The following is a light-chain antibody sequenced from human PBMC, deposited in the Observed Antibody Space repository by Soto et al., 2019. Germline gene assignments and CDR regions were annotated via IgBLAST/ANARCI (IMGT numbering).Light chain of an antibody. J-gene: IGKJ5*01. CDR3: PQYGGSPIP. CDR2: GAT. Sequence: PGPLSLPPGASATLSFRASQSVSRRLAWYQQRPGQSPRLLISGATMRASGVPVRFIGSGSGTDFTLTITRLEPEDFAVYYCPQYGGSPIPFGLGARLEIK. V-gene: IGKV3-20*01. CDR1: QSVSRR.